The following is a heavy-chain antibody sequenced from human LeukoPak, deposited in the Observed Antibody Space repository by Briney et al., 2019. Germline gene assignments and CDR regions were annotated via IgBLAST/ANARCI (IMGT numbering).Heavy chain of an antibody. D-gene: IGHD2-15*01. CDR1: GFTFSRYW. Sequence: GGSLRLSCAASGFTFSRYWMSWVRQAPGKGLEWVANIKQDGSEKFYLDSVKGRFTISRDNAKNSLYLKMKRLRAEDTAVYYCAREYGVVVADFTYYYGMDVWGQGTTVTVSS. CDR2: IKQDGSEK. CDR3: AREYGVVVADFTYYYGMDV. V-gene: IGHV3-7*01. J-gene: IGHJ6*02.